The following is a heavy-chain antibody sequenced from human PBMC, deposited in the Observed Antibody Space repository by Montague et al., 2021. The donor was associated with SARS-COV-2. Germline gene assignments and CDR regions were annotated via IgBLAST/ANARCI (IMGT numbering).Heavy chain of an antibody. CDR3: ARHRANAGSFDI. D-gene: IGHD1-1*01. CDR2: VHYTGTT. J-gene: IGHJ3*02. CDR1: GGSITVSRYG. V-gene: IGHV4-39*01. Sequence: SETLSLTCTVSGGSITVSRYGWGWIRQPPGKGLEWIGSVHYTGTTSYNASLKSRLTMSVDTSENQFSLKMTSVTASDTAVYYCARHRANAGSFDIWGQGTMVTVSS.